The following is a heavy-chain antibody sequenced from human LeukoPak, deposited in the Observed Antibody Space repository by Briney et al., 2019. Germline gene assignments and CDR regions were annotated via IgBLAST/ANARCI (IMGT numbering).Heavy chain of an antibody. CDR3: ARETLFGDHWFDP. D-gene: IGHD3-10*02. Sequence: SQTLSLTCTVSGGSISSGDYYWTWIRQPPGRGLEWIGYIYYSGSTSYNPSLKSQVTISVDTSKNQFSLKLSSVTAADTAVFYCARETLFGDHWFDPWGQGTLVTVSS. V-gene: IGHV4-30-4*01. CDR2: IYYSGST. CDR1: GGSISSGDYY. J-gene: IGHJ5*02.